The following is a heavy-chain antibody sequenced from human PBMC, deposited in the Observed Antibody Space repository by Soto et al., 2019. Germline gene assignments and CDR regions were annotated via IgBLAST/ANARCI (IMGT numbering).Heavy chain of an antibody. CDR2: ISDSGDRT. D-gene: IGHD3-16*02. J-gene: IGHJ3*01. V-gene: IGHV3-23*01. CDR1: GFTLSMSA. Sequence: GGSLRLSCAASGFTLSMSAVNWVRQAPGKGLEWVSYISDSGDRTYYADSVKGRFTISRDRSKNTVSLQMDSLRAEDTAVYYCAKDRGIIVKAGDAFDVWGQGTKVTVSS. CDR3: AKDRGIIVKAGDAFDV.